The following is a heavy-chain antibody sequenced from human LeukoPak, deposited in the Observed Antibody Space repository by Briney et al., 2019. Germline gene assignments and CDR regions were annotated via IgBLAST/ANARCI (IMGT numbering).Heavy chain of an antibody. CDR1: GGSISSYY. CDR3: ARGGGSPPFDY. V-gene: IGHV4-59*01. D-gene: IGHD1-26*01. Sequence: PSETLSLTCTVSGGSISSYYWSWIRQPPGKGLEWIGYIYYSGSTNYSPSLKSRVTISVDTSKNQFSLKLSSVTAADTAVYYCARGGGSPPFDYWGQGTLVTVSS. J-gene: IGHJ4*02. CDR2: IYYSGST.